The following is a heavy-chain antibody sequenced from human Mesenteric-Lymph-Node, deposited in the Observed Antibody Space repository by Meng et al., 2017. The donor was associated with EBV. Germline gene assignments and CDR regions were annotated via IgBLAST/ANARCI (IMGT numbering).Heavy chain of an antibody. J-gene: IGHJ5*02. CDR2: VSHGRST. D-gene: IGHD3-16*01. CDR3: ATVGTYASNIDP. Sequence: QGQLQQGVAGLLKPSETLSLTCAVYGGSFSDYYWTWIRQPPGKGLEWIGEVSHGRSTIYNPSLESRVTISVDTSRNQFSLKVTSVTAADTAVYYCATVGTYASNIDPWGQGTLVTVSS. V-gene: IGHV4-34*01. CDR1: GGSFSDYY.